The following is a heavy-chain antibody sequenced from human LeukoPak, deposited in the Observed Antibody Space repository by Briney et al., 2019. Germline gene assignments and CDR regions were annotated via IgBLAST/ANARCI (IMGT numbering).Heavy chain of an antibody. CDR3: ARDSSGWYRWFDP. Sequence: KASETLSLTCAVSGGSISSSNWWSWVRQPPGKGLEWIGEIYHSGSTNYNPSLKSRVTISVDTSKNQFSLKLSSVTAADTAVYYCARDSSGWYRWFDPWGQGTLVTVSS. CDR1: GGSISSSNW. V-gene: IGHV4-4*02. D-gene: IGHD6-19*01. CDR2: IYHSGST. J-gene: IGHJ5*02.